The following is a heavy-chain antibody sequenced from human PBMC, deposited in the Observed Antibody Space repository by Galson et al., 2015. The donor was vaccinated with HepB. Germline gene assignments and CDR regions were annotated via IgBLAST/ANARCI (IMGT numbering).Heavy chain of an antibody. J-gene: IGHJ4*02. CDR2: IYSGGYR. CDR1: GFSVSTNY. V-gene: IGHV3-53*01. D-gene: IGHD2-15*01. Sequence: SLRLSCAASGFSVSTNYMTWVRQAPGKGLEWVAIIYSGGYRSYADSVKGRFTISSEKSTNTVFLQMNNLRAEDTAVYYCARATSGGYCSRTDCDYFDNWGQGSLFTVSS. CDR3: ARATSGGYCSRTDCDYFDN.